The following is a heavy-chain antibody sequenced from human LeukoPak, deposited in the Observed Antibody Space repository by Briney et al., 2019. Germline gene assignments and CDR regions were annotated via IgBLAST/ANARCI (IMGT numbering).Heavy chain of an antibody. CDR1: GYSISSGYY. CDR3: AGDFWSGYYFRD. CDR2: IYHSGST. D-gene: IGHD3-3*01. J-gene: IGHJ4*02. Sequence: SETLSLTCSSSGYSISSGYYWGWIRPPPGQGLEWIGNIYHSGSTYYNPSLKSRVTISVDTSKNQFSLKLSSVTAADTAVYYCAGDFWSGYYFRDWGQGTLVTVSS. V-gene: IGHV4-38-2*02.